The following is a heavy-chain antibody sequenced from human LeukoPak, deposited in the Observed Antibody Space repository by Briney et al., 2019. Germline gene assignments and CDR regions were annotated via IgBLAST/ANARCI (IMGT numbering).Heavy chain of an antibody. CDR1: GYTFTSYG. J-gene: IGHJ6*02. CDR3: ATPTTVTTWGGLVSSHYYYYYGMDV. V-gene: IGHV1-18*01. Sequence: GASVKVSCKASGYTFTSYGISWVRQAPGQGLEWMGWISAYNGNTNYAQKLQGRVTMTTDTSTDTAYMELSSLRSEDTAVYYCATPTTVTTWGGLVSSHYYYYYGMDVWGQGTTVTVSS. D-gene: IGHD4-17*01. CDR2: ISAYNGNT.